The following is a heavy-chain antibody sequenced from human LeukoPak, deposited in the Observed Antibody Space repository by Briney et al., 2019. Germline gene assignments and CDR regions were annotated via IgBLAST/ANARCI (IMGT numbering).Heavy chain of an antibody. J-gene: IGHJ4*02. CDR1: GFTLSSYW. D-gene: IGHD6-19*01. CDR3: ARDGRSGWNDHDY. CDR2: IKQDGSER. V-gene: IGHV3-7*03. Sequence: GGSLRLSCAASGFTLSSYWMSWVRQAPGKGLEWVANIKQDGSERNYVDFVKGRFTISRDNAKNSLYLQMNSLRAEDTAVYYCARDGRSGWNDHDYWGQGTLVIVSS.